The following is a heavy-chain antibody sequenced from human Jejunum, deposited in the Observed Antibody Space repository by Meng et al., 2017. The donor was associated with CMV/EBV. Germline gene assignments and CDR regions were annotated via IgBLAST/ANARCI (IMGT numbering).Heavy chain of an antibody. CDR3: GRDRGEGGFFDY. V-gene: IGHV3-66*01. D-gene: IGHD3-16*01. Sequence: EVQLLESGGGFVPPGGSLTLSCAASGFTVGSKYMNWIRQAPGKGLQWVSVINADGGTHYADSVRGRFIISRDNSKNTVHLQMNSLTDEDTAVYYCGRDRGEGGFFDYWGQGTLVTVSS. CDR2: INADGGT. J-gene: IGHJ4*01. CDR1: GFTVGSKY.